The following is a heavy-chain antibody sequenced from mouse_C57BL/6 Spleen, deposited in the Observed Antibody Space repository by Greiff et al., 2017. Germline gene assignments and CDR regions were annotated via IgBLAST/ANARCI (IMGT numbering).Heavy chain of an antibody. V-gene: IGHV1-76*01. Sequence: VKLVESGAELVRPGASVKLSCKASGYTFTDYYINWVKQRPGKGLEWIARIYPGSGNTYYNEKFKGKATLTAEKSSSTAYMQLSSLTSEDSAVYFCARDCGYYEGYFDYWGQGTTVTVSS. CDR2: IYPGSGNT. CDR3: ARDCGYYEGYFDY. D-gene: IGHD2-3*01. CDR1: GYTFTDYY. J-gene: IGHJ2*01.